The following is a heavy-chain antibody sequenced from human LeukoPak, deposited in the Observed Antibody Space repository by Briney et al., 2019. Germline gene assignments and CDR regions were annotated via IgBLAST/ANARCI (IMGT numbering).Heavy chain of an antibody. CDR1: GGTFSSYA. CDR3: ARADSGIAVAGYDY. V-gene: IGHV1-69*04. CDR2: IIPILGIA. Sequence: GASVRVSCKASGGTFSSYAISWVRQAPGQGLEWMGRIIPILGIANYAQKFQGRVTITADKSTSTAYMELSSLRSEDTAVYYCARADSGIAVAGYDYWGQGTLVTVSS. J-gene: IGHJ4*02. D-gene: IGHD6-19*01.